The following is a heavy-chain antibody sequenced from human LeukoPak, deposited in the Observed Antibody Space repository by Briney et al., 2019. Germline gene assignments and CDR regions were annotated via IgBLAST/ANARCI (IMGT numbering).Heavy chain of an antibody. J-gene: IGHJ6*02. CDR3: AREAGDYYYGMDV. CDR1: GYTFTGYY. V-gene: IGHV1-2*02. CDR2: INPNGGGT. Sequence: GASVKVSCKASGYTFTGYYMHWVRLAPGQGLEWMGWINPNGGGTNYAQKFQGRVTMTRDTSISTAYMELSRLRSDDTAVYYCAREAGDYYYGMDVWGQGTTVTVSS. D-gene: IGHD6-25*01.